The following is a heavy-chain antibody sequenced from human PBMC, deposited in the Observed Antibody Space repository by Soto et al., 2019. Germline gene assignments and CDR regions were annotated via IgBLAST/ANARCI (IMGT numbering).Heavy chain of an antibody. D-gene: IGHD6-19*01. V-gene: IGHV3-30*18. CDR1: GFTFSSYG. Sequence: QVQLVESGGGVVQPGRSLRLSCGASGFTFSSYGMHWVRQAPGKGLEWVAVISYDGSNKYYADSVKGQFTISRDNSKNTLYLQMNSLRAEDTAVYYCAKDLSDYSSGWYYCYGMDVWGQGTTVTVSS. CDR3: AKDLSDYSSGWYYCYGMDV. J-gene: IGHJ6*02. CDR2: ISYDGSNK.